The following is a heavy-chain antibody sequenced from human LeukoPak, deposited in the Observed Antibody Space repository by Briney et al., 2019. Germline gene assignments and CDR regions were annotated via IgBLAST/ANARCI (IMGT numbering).Heavy chain of an antibody. Sequence: ASVKVSCKASGYTFTSYGISWVRQAPGQGLEWMGWISAYNGNTNYAQKLQGRVTMTTDTSTSTAYMELRSLRSDDTAVYYCARDHADIVVVPALISSYYYYMDVWDKGTTVTVSS. V-gene: IGHV1-18*01. D-gene: IGHD2-2*01. CDR1: GYTFTSYG. CDR3: ARDHADIVVVPALISSYYYYMDV. CDR2: ISAYNGNT. J-gene: IGHJ6*03.